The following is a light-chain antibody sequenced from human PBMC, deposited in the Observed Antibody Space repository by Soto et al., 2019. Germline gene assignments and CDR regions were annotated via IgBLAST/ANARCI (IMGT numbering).Light chain of an antibody. J-gene: IGKJ5*01. CDR3: QHREHGIT. Sequence: ESVLTQTPGTLSLSPRRRATVSCGGRQSVITQLGWYQQTPQKAPRLIIYDASKRSTSLPARCSGSGSAKDFSITISSLEHEVFAFYCRQHREHGITFGEGTRLEIK. CDR1: QSVITQ. V-gene: IGKV3-11*01. CDR2: DAS.